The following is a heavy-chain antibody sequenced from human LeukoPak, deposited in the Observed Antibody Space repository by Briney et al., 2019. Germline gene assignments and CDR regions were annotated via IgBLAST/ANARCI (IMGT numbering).Heavy chain of an antibody. J-gene: IGHJ4*02. CDR3: ARGAGVPVASQMTPFDY. CDR2: IGSSSYYT. D-gene: IGHD2-2*01. Sequence: GGSLRLSCEASGFRLDNYWMTWVRQAPGKGLEWVSYIGSSSYYTNYGDSMKGRFTISRDNAKDSVYLQMNSLRAEDTAVYYCARGAGVPVASQMTPFDYWGQGTVVIVSS. V-gene: IGHV3-11*05. CDR1: GFRLDNYW.